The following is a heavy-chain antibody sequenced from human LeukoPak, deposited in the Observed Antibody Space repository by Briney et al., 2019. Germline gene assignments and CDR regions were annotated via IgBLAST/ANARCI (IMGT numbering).Heavy chain of an antibody. CDR3: AKNRNGDYAQYLEY. J-gene: IGHJ4*02. CDR2: ISGSGGRT. CDR1: GFTFSSHA. V-gene: IGHV3-23*01. D-gene: IGHD4-17*01. Sequence: GGSLRLSCAASGFTFSSHAMSWVRQGPGKGLEWVSAISGSGGRTYYADSMKGRFTISRDNSKNTVYLQMNSLRVEDTAVYYCAKNRNGDYAQYLEYWGQGTLVTVSS.